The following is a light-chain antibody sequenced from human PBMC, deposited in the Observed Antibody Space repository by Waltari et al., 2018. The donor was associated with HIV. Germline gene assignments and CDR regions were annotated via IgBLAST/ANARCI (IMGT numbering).Light chain of an antibody. CDR2: GNT. CDR3: QSYDSGLSAYV. CDR1: SSNIGAGYD. J-gene: IGLJ1*01. V-gene: IGLV1-40*01. Sequence: QSVLTQPPSVSGAPGQRVTISCTGISSNIGAGYDVHWFQQLPGTAPKLLIYGNTNRPSGVPDRFSGSKSGTSASLAITGLQAEDEGDYYCQSYDSGLSAYVFGTGTKVTVL.